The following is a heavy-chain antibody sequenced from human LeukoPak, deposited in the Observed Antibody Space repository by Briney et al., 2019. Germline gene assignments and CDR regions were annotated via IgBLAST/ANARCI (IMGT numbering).Heavy chain of an antibody. J-gene: IGHJ4*02. CDR1: GGSFSGYY. V-gene: IGHV4-34*01. D-gene: IGHD3-3*01. Sequence: PSETLSLTCGLYGGSFSGYYWSWIRQPPGKGLEWIGEINHSGSTNYNPSLKSRVTISVDTSKNQFSLKLSSVTAADTAVYYCARVDFWSGYYRDYWGQGTLVTVSS. CDR3: ARVDFWSGYYRDY. CDR2: INHSGST.